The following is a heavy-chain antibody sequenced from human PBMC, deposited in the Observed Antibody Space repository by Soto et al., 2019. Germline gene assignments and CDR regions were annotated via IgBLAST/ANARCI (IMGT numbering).Heavy chain of an antibody. V-gene: IGHV4-59*12. D-gene: IGHD2-2*03. CDR2: ISDSGTT. CDR1: GGSIDSYY. J-gene: IGHJ5*02. Sequence: QVELQQSGPGLVKASETLSLSCTVFGGSIDSYYWSWIRQAPGKGLEWIGHISDSGTTNYNPSLGSRVTISVDTSRKLFSLKLSSVTAADTAVYLCARDRWMSRANWFDPWGPGTLVTVSS. CDR3: ARDRWMSRANWFDP.